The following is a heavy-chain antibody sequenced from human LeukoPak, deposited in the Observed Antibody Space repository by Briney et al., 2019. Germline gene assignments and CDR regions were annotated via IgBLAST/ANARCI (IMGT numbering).Heavy chain of an antibody. CDR2: IYISGST. Sequence: SETLSLTCTVSGGSISSYYWSWIRQPPGKGLEWIGYIYISGSTNYSPSLKSRVTLSVDASRNQFSLNLSSVTAADTAVYYCATVRIAARPYFDYWGQGTLVTVSS. D-gene: IGHD6-6*01. J-gene: IGHJ4*02. CDR1: GGSISSYY. V-gene: IGHV4-4*09. CDR3: ATVRIAARPYFDY.